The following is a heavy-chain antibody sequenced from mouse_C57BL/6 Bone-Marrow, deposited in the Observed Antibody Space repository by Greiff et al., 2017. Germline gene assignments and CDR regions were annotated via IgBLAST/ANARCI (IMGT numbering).Heavy chain of an antibody. CDR2: ISSGGSYT. CDR3: ARQVWAWFAY. D-gene: IGHD4-1*01. Sequence: EVQLVESGGDLVKPGGSLKLSCAASGFTFSSYGMSWVRQTPDKRLEWVATISSGGSYTYYPDSVKGRFTISSDNAKNTLYLQMSSLKSEDTAMDYCARQVWAWFAYWGQGTLVTVSA. CDR1: GFTFSSYG. V-gene: IGHV5-6*01. J-gene: IGHJ3*01.